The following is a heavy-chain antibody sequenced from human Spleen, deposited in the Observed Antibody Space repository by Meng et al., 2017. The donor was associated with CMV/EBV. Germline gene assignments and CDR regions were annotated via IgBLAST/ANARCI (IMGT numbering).Heavy chain of an antibody. V-gene: IGHV3-30-3*01. CDR2: ISYDGSNK. CDR1: GFTFSCYA. Sequence: QVQLVGSGGAVVQPGRSLRLSCAASGFTFSCYAMHWVRQAPGKGLEWVAVISYDGSNKYYAGSVKGRFTISRDNSKNTLYLQMNSLRTEDTAVYYCAKDDPVFHYWGQGTLVTVSS. CDR3: AKDDPVFHY. J-gene: IGHJ4*02.